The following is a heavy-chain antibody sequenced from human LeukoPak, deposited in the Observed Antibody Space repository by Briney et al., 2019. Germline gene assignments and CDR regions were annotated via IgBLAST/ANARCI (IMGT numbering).Heavy chain of an antibody. J-gene: IGHJ4*02. V-gene: IGHV3-21*01. Sequence: PGGSLRLSCAASGFTFSSYSMNWVRQAPGKGLEWVSSISSSSSHIYYADSVKGRFTISRDNAKNSLYLQMNSLRAEDTAVYYCARTTSGYDSSGYYSGYWGQGTLVTVSS. D-gene: IGHD3-22*01. CDR3: ARTTSGYDSSGYYSGY. CDR1: GFTFSSYS. CDR2: ISSSSSHI.